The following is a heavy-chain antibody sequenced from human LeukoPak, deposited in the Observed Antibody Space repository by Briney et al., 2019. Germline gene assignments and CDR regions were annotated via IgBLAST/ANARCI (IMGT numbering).Heavy chain of an antibody. CDR2: IKQDGSEK. CDR1: GFTFSSYW. Sequence: PGGSLRLSCAASGFTFSSYWMSWVRQAPGKGLEWVANIKQDGSEKYYVDSVKGRFTISRDNAKNSLYLQMNSLRAEDTAVYYCARGGSIAARRSGDWGQGTLVTVSS. D-gene: IGHD6-6*01. V-gene: IGHV3-7*01. CDR3: ARGGSIAARRSGD. J-gene: IGHJ4*02.